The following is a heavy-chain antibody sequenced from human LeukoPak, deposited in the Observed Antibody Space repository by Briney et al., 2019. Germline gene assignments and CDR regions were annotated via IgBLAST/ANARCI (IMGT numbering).Heavy chain of an antibody. Sequence: GGSLRLSCAASGLIISDYYISWIRQAPGKGLEWVANIKQDGSEKYYVDSVKGQFTISRDNAKNSLYLQMNSLRAEDTAVYYCARGIAARNYYFDYWGQGTLVTVSS. CDR1: GLIISDYY. CDR3: ARGIAARNYYFDY. J-gene: IGHJ4*02. V-gene: IGHV3-7*04. D-gene: IGHD6-6*01. CDR2: IKQDGSEK.